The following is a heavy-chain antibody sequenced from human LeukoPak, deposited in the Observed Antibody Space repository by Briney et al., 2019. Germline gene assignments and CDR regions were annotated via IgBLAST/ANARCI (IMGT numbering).Heavy chain of an antibody. CDR3: AKGATMVFPN. D-gene: IGHD4-23*01. CDR1: GFTFSTYV. Sequence: GGSLRLSCAASGFTFSTYVMTWVRQAPGKGLEWVSAIGGSAGTYYADSVTGRFTVSRDNSKNTLYLQMNSLRAEDTAVYYCAKGATMVFPNWGQGTLVTVSS. CDR2: IGGSAGT. J-gene: IGHJ4*02. V-gene: IGHV3-23*01.